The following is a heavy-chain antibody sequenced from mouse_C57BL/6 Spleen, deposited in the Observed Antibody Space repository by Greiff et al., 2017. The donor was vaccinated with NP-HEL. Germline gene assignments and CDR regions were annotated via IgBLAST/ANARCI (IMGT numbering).Heavy chain of an antibody. V-gene: IGHV1-81*01. CDR2: IYPRSGNT. Sequence: QVQLQQSGAELARPGASVKLSCKASGYTFTSYGISWVKQRTGQGLEWIGEIYPRSGNTYYNEKFKGKATLTADKSSSTAYMELRSLTSEDSSVYFGARYMVTTGYYAMDYWGQGTSVTVSS. CDR1: GYTFTSYG. J-gene: IGHJ4*01. D-gene: IGHD2-1*01. CDR3: ARYMVTTGYYAMDY.